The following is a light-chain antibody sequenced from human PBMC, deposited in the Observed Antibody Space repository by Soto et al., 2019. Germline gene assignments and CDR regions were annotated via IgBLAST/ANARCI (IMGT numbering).Light chain of an antibody. CDR3: QQYDDWPET. CDR1: QSVSSN. J-gene: IGKJ1*01. CDR2: DAS. V-gene: IGKV3-15*01. Sequence: EEVMTQSPATLSVSPGERATLSCRASQSVSSNLAWYQQKPGQAPRLLIYDASTRATGIPARFSGSGSGTEFTLNISSRQSEDLAVYYCQQYDDWPETFGQGTKVEIK.